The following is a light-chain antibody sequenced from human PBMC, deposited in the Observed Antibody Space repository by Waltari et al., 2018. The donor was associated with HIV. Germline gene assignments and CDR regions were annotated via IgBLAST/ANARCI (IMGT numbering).Light chain of an antibody. J-gene: IGLJ2*01. CDR3: GTWDTSLSAVV. Sequence: QSVLTQPPSVSATPRQKVTISSSGTSTNIGKNYVSWFQQHPGPTPKRAIYGNNELPSERPDRFSGSKSGASAALGITGLQTGDEADYDCGTWDTSLSAVVFGGGTKLADL. CDR2: GNN. V-gene: IGLV1-51*02. CDR1: STNIGKNY.